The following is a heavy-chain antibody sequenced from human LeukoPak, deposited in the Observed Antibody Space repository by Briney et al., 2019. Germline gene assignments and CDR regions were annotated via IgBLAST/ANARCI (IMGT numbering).Heavy chain of an antibody. CDR1: GFTFSSYG. Sequence: GGSLRLSCAASGFTFSSYGMHWVRQAPGKGLEWVAVIWYDGSNKYYADSVKGRFTISRDNSKNTLYLQMNSLRAEDTAVYYCARDIHSSGYYRTGAFDIWGQGTMVTVSS. V-gene: IGHV3-33*01. D-gene: IGHD3-22*01. J-gene: IGHJ3*02. CDR3: ARDIHSSGYYRTGAFDI. CDR2: IWYDGSNK.